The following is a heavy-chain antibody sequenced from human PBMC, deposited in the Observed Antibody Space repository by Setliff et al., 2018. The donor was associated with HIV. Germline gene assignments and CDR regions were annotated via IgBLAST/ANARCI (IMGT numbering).Heavy chain of an antibody. Sequence: SETLSLTCTVSGGPISTDHNWGWFRQPPGKGLEWIAGIHEKGHTYYNPSLKSRVTILMDTSNKQFSVRLRSVTAADTATYYCARHRQWHLPPDHWGQGVRVTVSS. V-gene: IGHV4-39*01. D-gene: IGHD6-19*01. CDR1: GGPISTDHN. CDR3: ARHRQWHLPPDH. CDR2: IHEKGHT. J-gene: IGHJ4*02.